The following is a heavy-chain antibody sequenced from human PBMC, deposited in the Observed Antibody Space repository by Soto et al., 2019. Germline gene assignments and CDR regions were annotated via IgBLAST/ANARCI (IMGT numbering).Heavy chain of an antibody. V-gene: IGHV1-69*01. J-gene: IGHJ4*02. CDR2: IIPNFGTA. Sequence: QVQLVQSGAEVKKPGSSVKVSCKASGGTFSSYSINWVRQAPGQGLEWMGEIIPNFGTANYAPKFQGRVTITADESTSTASMELSSLRSEDTAVYYCARDDGRHYGGMDYWGQGTLVTVSS. D-gene: IGHD1-26*01. CDR3: ARDDGRHYGGMDY. CDR1: GGTFSSYS.